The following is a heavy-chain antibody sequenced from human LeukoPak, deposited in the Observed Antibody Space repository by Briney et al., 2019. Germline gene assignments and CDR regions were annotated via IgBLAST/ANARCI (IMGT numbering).Heavy chain of an antibody. Sequence: PGGSLRLSCAASGFTFSSYSMNWVRQAPGKGLEWVSSISSGSSYIYYADSVKGRFTISRDNAKNSLYLQMNSLRAEDTAVYYCARDLRVTLGSIWFDPWGQGTLVTVSS. CDR3: ARDLRVTLGSIWFDP. J-gene: IGHJ5*02. D-gene: IGHD3-10*01. CDR1: GFTFSSYS. V-gene: IGHV3-21*01. CDR2: ISSGSSYI.